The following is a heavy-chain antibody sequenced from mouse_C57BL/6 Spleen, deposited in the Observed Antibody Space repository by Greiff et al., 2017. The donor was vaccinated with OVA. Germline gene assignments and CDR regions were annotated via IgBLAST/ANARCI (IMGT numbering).Heavy chain of an antibody. J-gene: IGHJ3*01. D-gene: IGHD2-10*02. V-gene: IGHV5-17*01. CDR1: GFTFSDYG. CDR3: ARDGYGNYGVAY. CDR2: ISSGSSTI. Sequence: VQLKESGGGLVKPGGSLKLSCAASGFTFSDYGMHWVRQAPEKGLEWVAYISSGSSTIYYADTVKGRFTISRDNAKNTLFLQMTSLRSEDTAMYYCARDGYGNYGVAYWGQGTLVTVSA.